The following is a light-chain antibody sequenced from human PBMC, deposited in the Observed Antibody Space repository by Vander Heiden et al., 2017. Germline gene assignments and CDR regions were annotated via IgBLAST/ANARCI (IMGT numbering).Light chain of an antibody. J-gene: IGKJ3*01. V-gene: IGKV2-28*01. CDR2: LFS. Sequence: VRPQSALLLPVIPGEAASISCTSSLSLLHSNGYNYLDWYLQKPGQSPQLLIYLFSNRAFGVPDRFSGSGSGTDFTLKISSVEAEDVVVYYCMQALQTPLTFGPGTKVDI. CDR1: LSLLHSNGYNY. CDR3: MQALQTPLT.